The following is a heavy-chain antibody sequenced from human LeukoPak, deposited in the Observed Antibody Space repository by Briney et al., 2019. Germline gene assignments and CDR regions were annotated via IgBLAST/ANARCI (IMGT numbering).Heavy chain of an antibody. CDR3: ARVDYYDSSGYYTLRADY. CDR2: INPNRGGT. V-gene: IGHV1-2*02. J-gene: IGHJ4*02. Sequence: ASVKVSCKASGYTFTGFYMHCVRQAPGEGLEWMGWINPNRGGTNYAQKFQGRVTMTRDTSISTAYMELSRLRSDDTAVYYCARVDYYDSSGYYTLRADYWGQGTLVTVSS. CDR1: GYTFTGFY. D-gene: IGHD3-22*01.